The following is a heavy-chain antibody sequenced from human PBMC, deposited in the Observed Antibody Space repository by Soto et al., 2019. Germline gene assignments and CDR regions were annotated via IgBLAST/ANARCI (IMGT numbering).Heavy chain of an antibody. CDR2: TYYRTRWYY. Sequence: SQTLSLTFVISVGSVSSNSAAWNWIRQSPSRGLEWLGRTYYRTRWYYDYAVSVRSRITVNPDTSKNQFSLQLTSVTPEDTAVYYCAGTTSHYWYYMDVWGKGTTVTVSS. CDR3: AGTTSHYWYYMDV. D-gene: IGHD1-7*01. V-gene: IGHV6-1*01. J-gene: IGHJ6*03. CDR1: VGSVSSNSAA.